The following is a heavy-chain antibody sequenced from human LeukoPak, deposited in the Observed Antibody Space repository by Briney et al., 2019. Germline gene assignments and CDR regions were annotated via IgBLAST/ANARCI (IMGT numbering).Heavy chain of an antibody. CDR2: INGDGSST. Sequence: GGSLTLSCAASGFTFRSYWMHWVRQAPGKGLVWVSRINGDGSSTSYADSVKGRFTISRDNAKNTLHLQMNSLRAEDTGVYYCARDLGVRDGYWGQRTLVTVSS. J-gene: IGHJ4*02. D-gene: IGHD2-21*02. CDR1: GFTFRSYW. CDR3: ARDLGVRDGY. V-gene: IGHV3-74*01.